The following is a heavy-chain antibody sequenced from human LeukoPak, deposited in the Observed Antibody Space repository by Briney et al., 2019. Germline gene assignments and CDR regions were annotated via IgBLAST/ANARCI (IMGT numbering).Heavy chain of an antibody. D-gene: IGHD3-10*01. Sequence: GASVKVSCKASGYNFTNYDINWVRQAPGQGLEWMGWMDPNSGNTGYAQNFQGRVTITRDTSISTFYMDLSSLRSEDTAVYFCARRRGLWFGEFSSWGQGTPVTVSS. CDR1: GYNFTNYD. CDR3: ARRRGLWFGEFSS. V-gene: IGHV1-8*03. CDR2: MDPNSGNT. J-gene: IGHJ5*02.